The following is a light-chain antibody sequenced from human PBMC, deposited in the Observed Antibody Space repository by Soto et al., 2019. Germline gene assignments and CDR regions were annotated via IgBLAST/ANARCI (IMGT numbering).Light chain of an antibody. V-gene: IGKV3-20*01. J-gene: IGKJ1*01. Sequence: EILMTQSPATLSVSPGDSATLSCRASQSVSSSYLAWYQQKPGQAPRLLIYGASSRATGIPDRFSGSGSGTESTLTISRLEPEDFAVYYCKQYGSSRTFGQGTKVDIK. CDR1: QSVSSSY. CDR3: KQYGSSRT. CDR2: GAS.